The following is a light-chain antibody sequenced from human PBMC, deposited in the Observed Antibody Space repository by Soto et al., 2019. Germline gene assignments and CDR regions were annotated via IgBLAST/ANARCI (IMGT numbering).Light chain of an antibody. Sequence: EIVLTQSPGTLSLSPGVRATLSCRASQSVSSSYLAWYQQKPGQAPSLLISDASNRASDIPDRFSGSGSGTDFTLTISRLEPEDFAVYYCHQYGSLYTFGQGTKVEIK. CDR3: HQYGSLYT. CDR2: DAS. J-gene: IGKJ2*01. V-gene: IGKV3-20*01. CDR1: QSVSSSY.